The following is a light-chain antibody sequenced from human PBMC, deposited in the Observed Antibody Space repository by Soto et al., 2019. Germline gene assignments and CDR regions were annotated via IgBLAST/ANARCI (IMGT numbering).Light chain of an antibody. J-gene: IGKJ2*01. CDR3: QQYNSYSPT. CDR2: DAF. Sequence: DIPMTQSPSTLSASVGDRVTITCRASQSISSWLAWYQQKPGKAPKLLIYDAFSLESGVPSRFSGSGSGTEFTLTISSLQPDDFATYYCQQYNSYSPTFGQGTKLEIK. CDR1: QSISSW. V-gene: IGKV1-5*01.